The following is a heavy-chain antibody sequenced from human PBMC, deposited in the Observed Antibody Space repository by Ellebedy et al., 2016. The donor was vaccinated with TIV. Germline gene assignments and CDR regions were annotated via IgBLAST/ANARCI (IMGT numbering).Heavy chain of an antibody. D-gene: IGHD2-2*01. J-gene: IGHJ4*02. V-gene: IGHV3-21*01. Sequence: GESLKISXAASGFTFSSYSMNWVRQAPGKGLEWVSSISSSSSYIYYADSVKGRFTISRDNAKNSLYLQMNSLRAEDTAVYYCARDVGYCSSTSCYDHYFDYWGQGTLVTVSS. CDR1: GFTFSSYS. CDR2: ISSSSSYI. CDR3: ARDVGYCSSTSCYDHYFDY.